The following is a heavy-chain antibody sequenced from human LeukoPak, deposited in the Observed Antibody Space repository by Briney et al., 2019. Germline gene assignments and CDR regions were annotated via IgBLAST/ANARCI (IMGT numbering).Heavy chain of an antibody. CDR1: GYTFTSYD. CDR3: ARGLRASSGWFDNYYYYYMDV. D-gene: IGHD6-19*01. Sequence: ASVKVSCKASGYTFTSYDINWVRQATGQGLEWMGWVNPNSGNTGYAQKFQGRVTMTRNTSMSTAYMELSSLRSEDTAVYYCARGLRASSGWFDNYYYYYMDVWGKGTTVTVSS. V-gene: IGHV1-8*01. CDR2: VNPNSGNT. J-gene: IGHJ6*03.